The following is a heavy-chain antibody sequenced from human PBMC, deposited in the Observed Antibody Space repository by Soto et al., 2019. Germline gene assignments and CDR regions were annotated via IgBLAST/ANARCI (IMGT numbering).Heavy chain of an antibody. CDR3: AKDRSPFGVVITQFDY. D-gene: IGHD3-3*01. CDR1: GFTFSSYA. V-gene: IGHV3-23*01. J-gene: IGHJ4*02. Sequence: GGSLRLSCAASGFTFSSYAMSWVRQAPGKGLEWVSAISGSGGSTYYADSVKGRFTISRDNSKNTLYLQMNSLRAEDTAVYYCAKDRSPFGVVITQFDYWGQGTLVTVSS. CDR2: ISGSGGST.